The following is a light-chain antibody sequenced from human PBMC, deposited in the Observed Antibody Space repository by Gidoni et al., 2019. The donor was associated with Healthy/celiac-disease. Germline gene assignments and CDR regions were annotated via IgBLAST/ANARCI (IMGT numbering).Light chain of an antibody. CDR3: LLSYSGARPWV. V-gene: IGLV7-46*01. CDR2: DTR. CDR1: TGAVTSSPY. Sequence: QAVVTQEPSLTVSPGGTVTLPCGSSTGAVTSSPYPYWFQQKPGQAPRPLIYDTRNKHSLTPARFSGSLLGGKAALTLSGAQPEDEAEYYCLLSYSGARPWVFGGGTKLTVL. J-gene: IGLJ3*02.